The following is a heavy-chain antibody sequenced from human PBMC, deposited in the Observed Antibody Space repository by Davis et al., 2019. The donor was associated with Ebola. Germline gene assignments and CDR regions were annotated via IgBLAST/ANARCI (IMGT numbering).Heavy chain of an antibody. V-gene: IGHV3-7*03. CDR2: INQDGSEK. D-gene: IGHD6-19*01. J-gene: IGHJ6*02. Sequence: GGSLRLSCTASGFTFSNYWMNWVRQAPGKGLEWVANINQDGSEKYYVNSVEGRFTISRDNAKDSLFLQMNSLRAEDTAVYYCAREGEQWLTPYFYYYMDVWGQGTTVTVSS. CDR3: AREGEQWLTPYFYYYMDV. CDR1: GFTFSNYW.